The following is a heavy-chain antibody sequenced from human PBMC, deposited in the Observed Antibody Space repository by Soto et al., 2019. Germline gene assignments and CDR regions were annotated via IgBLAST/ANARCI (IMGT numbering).Heavy chain of an antibody. CDR2: IYYSGST. CDR3: ARDGSGSYSFDAFDI. V-gene: IGHV4-59*12. D-gene: IGHD3-10*01. J-gene: IGHJ3*02. CDR1: SGSISGYY. Sequence: SETLSLTCTVSSGSISGYYWNWIRQPPGKGLEWIGYIYYSGSTNYNPSLKGRVTISIDTSKNQISLKLSSVTAADTAVYYCARDGSGSYSFDAFDIWGQGTMVTVSS.